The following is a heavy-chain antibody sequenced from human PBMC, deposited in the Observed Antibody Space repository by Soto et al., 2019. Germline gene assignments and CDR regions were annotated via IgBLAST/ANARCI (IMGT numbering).Heavy chain of an antibody. J-gene: IGHJ5*02. CDR3: ARDAYSSGWYGWFDP. D-gene: IGHD6-19*01. V-gene: IGHV3-30-3*01. Sequence: QVQLVESGGGVVQPGRSLRLSCAASGFTFSSYAMHWVRQAPGKGLEWVAVISYDGSNKYYADSGKGRFTISRDNSKNTLYLQMNSLRAEDTAVYYCARDAYSSGWYGWFDPWGQGTLVTVSS. CDR1: GFTFSSYA. CDR2: ISYDGSNK.